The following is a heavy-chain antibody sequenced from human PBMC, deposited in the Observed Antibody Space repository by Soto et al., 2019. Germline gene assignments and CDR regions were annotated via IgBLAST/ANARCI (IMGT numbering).Heavy chain of an antibody. Sequence: PGESLKISCKGSGYSFTSYWISWVRQMPGKGLEWMGGIDPSDSYTNYSPSFQGHVTISADKSISTAYLQWSSLKASDTAMYYCARLGSSRSQYYFHYRGPAPLVTLS. D-gene: IGHD6-13*01. CDR1: GYSFTSYW. CDR2: IDPSDSYT. V-gene: IGHV5-10-1*01. CDR3: ARLGSSRSQYYFHY. J-gene: IGHJ4*02.